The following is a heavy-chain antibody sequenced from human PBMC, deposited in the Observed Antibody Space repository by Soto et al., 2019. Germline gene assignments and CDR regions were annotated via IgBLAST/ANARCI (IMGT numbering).Heavy chain of an antibody. Sequence: SVKVSCKASGGTFSSYAISWVRQAPGQGLEWMGGSIPIFGTANYAQKFQGRVTITADESTSTVYMELSSLRSEDTAVYYCARSAAAAGTMPVPYYYYGMDVWGQGTTVTVSS. CDR3: ARSAAAAGTMPVPYYYYGMDV. CDR1: GGTFSSYA. D-gene: IGHD6-13*01. CDR2: SIPIFGTA. J-gene: IGHJ6*02. V-gene: IGHV1-69*13.